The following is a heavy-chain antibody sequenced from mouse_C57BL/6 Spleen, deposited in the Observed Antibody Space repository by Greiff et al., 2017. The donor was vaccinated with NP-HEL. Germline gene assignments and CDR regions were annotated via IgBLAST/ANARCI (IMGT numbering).Heavy chain of an antibody. CDR2: ISYDGSN. CDR1: GYSITSGYY. Sequence: EVKLMESGPGLVKPSQSLSLTCSVTGYSITSGYYWNWIRQFPGNKLEWMGYISYDGSNNYNPSLKNRISITRDTSKNQFFLKLNSVTTEDTATYYCATYYSNYKAWFAYWGQGTLVTVSA. V-gene: IGHV3-6*01. D-gene: IGHD2-5*01. CDR3: ATYYSNYKAWFAY. J-gene: IGHJ3*01.